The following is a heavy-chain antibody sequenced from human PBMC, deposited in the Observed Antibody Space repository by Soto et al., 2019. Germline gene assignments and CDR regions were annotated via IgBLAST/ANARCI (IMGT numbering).Heavy chain of an antibody. J-gene: IGHJ4*02. V-gene: IGHV4-39*01. CDR3: ARVRVATIRSSFDY. CDR2: IYYSGST. Sequence: SETLSLTCTVSGGSISSSSYYWGWIRQPPGKGLEWIGSIYYSGSTYYNPSLKSRVTISVDTSKNQFSLKLSSVTAADTAVYYCARVRVATIRSSFDYWGQGTLVTSPQ. D-gene: IGHD5-12*01. CDR1: GGSISSSSYY.